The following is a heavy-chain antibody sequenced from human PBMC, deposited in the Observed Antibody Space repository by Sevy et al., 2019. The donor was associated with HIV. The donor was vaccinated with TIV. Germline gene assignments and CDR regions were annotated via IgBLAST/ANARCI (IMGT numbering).Heavy chain of an antibody. CDR2: IYYRGST. CDR3: ARVRGGDKYGGKTYYFDY. Sequence: SETLSLTCTVSGGSISSGGYYWSWIRQHPGKGLEWIGYIYYRGSTYYNPSLKSRVTISVDTSKNQFSLKLSSVTAAATAVYYCARVRGGDKYGGKTYYFDYWGQGTLVTVSS. D-gene: IGHD2-15*01. CDR1: GGSISSGGYY. J-gene: IGHJ4*02. V-gene: IGHV4-31*03.